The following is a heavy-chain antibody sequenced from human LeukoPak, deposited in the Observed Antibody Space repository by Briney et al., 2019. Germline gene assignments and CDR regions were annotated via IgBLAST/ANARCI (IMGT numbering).Heavy chain of an antibody. J-gene: IGHJ4*02. D-gene: IGHD3-3*01. V-gene: IGHV4-61*01. CDR3: ARDRANYDFWSGYFDY. CDR2: VHYSGNT. Sequence: SETLSLTCSVSGYSISSGYYWSWIRQPPGKGLEWIGYVHYSGNTNYNPSLKSRVTISLDTSENQFSLKLGSVTAADTAVYYCARDRANYDFWSGYFDYWGQGALVTVSS. CDR1: GYSISSGYY.